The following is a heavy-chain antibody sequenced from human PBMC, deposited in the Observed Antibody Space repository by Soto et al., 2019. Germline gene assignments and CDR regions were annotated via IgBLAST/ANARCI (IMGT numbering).Heavy chain of an antibody. CDR2: IYPGDSDT. CDR1: GYSFTSYW. V-gene: IGHV5-51*01. Sequence: PGESLKISCKGSGYSFTSYWIGWVRQMPGKGLEWMGIIYPGDSDTRYSPSFQGQVTISADKSISTAYLQWSSLKASDTAMYYCATSYCCYRSSYYYGMDVWGQGTTVTVSS. D-gene: IGHD2-2*01. J-gene: IGHJ6*02. CDR3: ATSYCCYRSSYYYGMDV.